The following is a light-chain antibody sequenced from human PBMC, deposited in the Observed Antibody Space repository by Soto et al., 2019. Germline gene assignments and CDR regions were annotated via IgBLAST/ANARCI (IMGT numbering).Light chain of an antibody. CDR2: AAS. J-gene: IGKJ1*01. CDR1: QSISSY. Sequence: DIQITQSPSAVSASVPERFTITCRASQSISSYLNWYQQKPGKAPKLLIYAASSLQSGVPSRFSGSGSGTDFTLTISSLQPEDFATYYCQQSYSTPRTFGQGTKVDIK. V-gene: IGKV1-39*01. CDR3: QQSYSTPRT.